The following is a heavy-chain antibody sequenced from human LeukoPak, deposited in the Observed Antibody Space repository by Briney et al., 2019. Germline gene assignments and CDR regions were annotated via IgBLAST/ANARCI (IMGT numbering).Heavy chain of an antibody. D-gene: IGHD2-2*01. CDR3: AKDGSLLGCSSTSCYWENYFDY. V-gene: IGHV3-30*02. CDR1: GFTFSNYA. J-gene: IGHJ4*02. Sequence: PGGSLRLSCAASGFTFSNYAMHWVRQAPGKGLEWVAFIRYDGSNKYYADSVKGRFTISRDNSKNTLYLQMNSLRAEDTAVYYCAKDGSLLGCSSTSCYWENYFDYWGQGTLVTVSS. CDR2: IRYDGSNK.